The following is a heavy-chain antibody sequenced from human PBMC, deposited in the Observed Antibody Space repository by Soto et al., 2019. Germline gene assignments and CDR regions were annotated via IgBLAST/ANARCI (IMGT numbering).Heavy chain of an antibody. J-gene: IGHJ6*02. D-gene: IGHD3-22*01. V-gene: IGHV2-5*02. CDR3: ARNYDSSGTFPYYGMDV. CDR2: IYWDDDK. Sequence: QITLKESGPPLVKPTQTLTLTCTFSGFSLSTSGVGVGWIRQPPGKALEWLALIYWDDDKRYSPSLKSRLTITKDTSKNQVVLTMTNMDPVDTATYYCARNYDSSGTFPYYGMDVWGQGTTVTVSS. CDR1: GFSLSTSGVG.